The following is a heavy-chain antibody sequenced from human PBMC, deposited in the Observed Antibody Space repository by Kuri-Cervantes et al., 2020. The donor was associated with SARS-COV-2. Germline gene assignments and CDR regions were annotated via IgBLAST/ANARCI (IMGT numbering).Heavy chain of an antibody. CDR1: GFTVSSNY. CDR3: ARDTCALGYCSSTNCYYEDLDI. Sequence: GGSLRLSCAASGFTVSSNYMSWVRQAPGKGLEWVSVIYSGGSTYYADSVKGRFTISRVNSKKSLYLQMNSLRVEDTDAYYCARDTCALGYCSSTNCYYEDLDIWGQGTTVTVSS. J-gene: IGHJ3*02. D-gene: IGHD2-2*01. CDR2: IYSGGST. V-gene: IGHV3-53*01.